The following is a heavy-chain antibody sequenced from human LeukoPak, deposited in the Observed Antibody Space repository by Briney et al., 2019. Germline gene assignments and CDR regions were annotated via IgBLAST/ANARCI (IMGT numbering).Heavy chain of an antibody. CDR1: GFTFSSYG. D-gene: IGHD6-13*01. Sequence: GGSLRLSCAASGFTFSSYGMSWVRQAPGKGLEWVSAISGSGGSTYYADSVKGRFTISRDNSKNTLYLQMNSLRAEDTAVYYCAKDLVIAAAANRGMNYFDYWGQGTLVTVSS. V-gene: IGHV3-23*01. J-gene: IGHJ4*02. CDR3: AKDLVIAAAANRGMNYFDY. CDR2: ISGSGGST.